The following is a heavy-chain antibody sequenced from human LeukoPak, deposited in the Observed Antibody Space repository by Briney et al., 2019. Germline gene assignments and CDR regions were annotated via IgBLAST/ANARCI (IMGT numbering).Heavy chain of an antibody. D-gene: IGHD1-26*01. J-gene: IGHJ3*02. Sequence: SETLSLTCTVSGGSISSSSYYWGWIRQPPGKGLGRIGSIYYSGSTYYNPSLKSRVTISVDTSKNQFSLKLSSVTAADTAVYYCARPQGGSYYDAFDIWGQGTMVTVSS. CDR2: IYYSGST. V-gene: IGHV4-39*01. CDR1: GGSISSSSYY. CDR3: ARPQGGSYYDAFDI.